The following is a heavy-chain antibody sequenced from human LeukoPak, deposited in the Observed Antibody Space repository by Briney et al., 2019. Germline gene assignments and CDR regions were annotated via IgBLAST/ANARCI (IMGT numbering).Heavy chain of an antibody. CDR2: ISYDGSNK. J-gene: IGHJ4*02. Sequence: GGSLRLSCAASGFTFSSYAMHWVRQAPGKGLEGVAVISYDGSNKYYADSVKGRFTISRDNSKNTLYLQMNSLRAEDTAVYYCARDKIAARGYYFDYWGQGTLVTVSS. CDR1: GFTFSSYA. CDR3: ARDKIAARGYYFDY. V-gene: IGHV3-30-3*01. D-gene: IGHD6-6*01.